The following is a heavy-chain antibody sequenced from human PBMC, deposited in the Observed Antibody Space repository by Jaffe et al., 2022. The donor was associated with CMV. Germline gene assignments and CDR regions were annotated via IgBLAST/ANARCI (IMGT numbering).Heavy chain of an antibody. V-gene: IGHV4-34*01. CDR3: ARGRRTMVRGVKGNWFDP. D-gene: IGHD3-10*01. J-gene: IGHJ5*02. CDR2: INHSGST. Sequence: QVQLQQWGAGLLKPSETLSLTCAVYGGSFSGYYWSWIRQPPGKGLEWIGEINHSGSTNYNPSLKSRVTISVDTSKNQFSLKLSSVTAADTAVYYCARGRRTMVRGVKGNWFDPWGQGTLVTVSS. CDR1: GGSFSGYY.